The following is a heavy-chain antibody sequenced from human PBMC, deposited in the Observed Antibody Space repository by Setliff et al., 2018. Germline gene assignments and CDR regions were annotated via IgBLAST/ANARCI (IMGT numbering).Heavy chain of an antibody. CDR1: GYSFPSYG. CDR3: ARAGPGNREDSTGWPPDYWYFDV. D-gene: IGHD6-19*01. CDR2: IIPKNGVT. J-gene: IGHJ2*01. Sequence: ASVKVSCKSSGYSFPSYGISWVRQAPGQGLEWMGRIIPKNGVTNYAKNFQGRVTVTSDTSITTAYMELSSLKSDDTAVYYCARAGPGNREDSTGWPPDYWYFDVWGRGTLVTVSS. V-gene: IGHV1-2*06.